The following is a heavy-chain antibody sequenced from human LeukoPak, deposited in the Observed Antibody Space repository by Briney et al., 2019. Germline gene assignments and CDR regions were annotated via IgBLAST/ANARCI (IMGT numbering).Heavy chain of an antibody. Sequence: PGGSLRLSCAASGFTFSSYWMHWVRQAPGKGLVWVSRVSDDERTTNYADPVKGRFTISRDSAMNILYLQMDSLRAEDTAVYYCARAAPKTRNAFDIWGQGTVVTVSS. CDR3: ARAAPKTRNAFDI. J-gene: IGHJ3*02. V-gene: IGHV3-74*01. CDR1: GFTFSSYW. CDR2: VSDDERTT.